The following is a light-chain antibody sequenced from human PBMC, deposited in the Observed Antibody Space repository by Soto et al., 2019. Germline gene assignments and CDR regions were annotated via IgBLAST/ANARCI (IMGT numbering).Light chain of an antibody. V-gene: IGLV8-61*01. Sequence: QTVVTQEPSFSVSPGRTVTLTCGLSSGSVSTSYYPSWYQQTPGQAPRTLIYNTNTRSSGVPDRFSGSILGNKAALTITGAQAVDESDYYCVLYMGSGISVFGGGTKVTVL. CDR3: VLYMGSGISV. CDR2: NTN. J-gene: IGLJ3*02. CDR1: SGSVSTSYY.